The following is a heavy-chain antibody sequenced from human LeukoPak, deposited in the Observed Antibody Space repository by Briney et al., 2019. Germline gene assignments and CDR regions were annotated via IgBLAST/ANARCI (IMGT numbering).Heavy chain of an antibody. J-gene: IGHJ4*02. CDR1: GGSISSYY. Sequence: SETLSLTCTVSGGSISSYYWSWIRQPAGKGLEWIGRIYTSGSTNYNPSLKSRVTMSVDTSKNQFSLKLTSATVADTAVYYCARGISDYVFDYWGQGTLVTVSS. CDR3: ARGISDYVFDY. D-gene: IGHD4-17*01. CDR2: IYTSGST. V-gene: IGHV4-4*07.